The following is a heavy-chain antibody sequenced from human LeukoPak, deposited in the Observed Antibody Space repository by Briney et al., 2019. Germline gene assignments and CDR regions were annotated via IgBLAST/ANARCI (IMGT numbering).Heavy chain of an antibody. Sequence: PGGSLRLSCAASGFAFSSNWMHWVRQTPGKGLVWVSRINSGGSGTSYAASVEGRFTISRDNAKNTLYLQMNSLRAEDTAVYYCARRINYYDSSGYYYVRYFDSWGQGTLVAVSS. D-gene: IGHD3-22*01. V-gene: IGHV3-74*01. J-gene: IGHJ4*02. CDR1: GFAFSSNW. CDR3: ARRINYYDSSGYYYVRYFDS. CDR2: INSGGSGT.